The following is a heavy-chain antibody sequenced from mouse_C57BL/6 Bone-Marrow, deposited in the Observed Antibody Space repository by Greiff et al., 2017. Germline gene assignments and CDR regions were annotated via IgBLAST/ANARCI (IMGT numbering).Heavy chain of an antibody. Sequence: QVQLKESGPGLVAPSQSLSITCTVSGFSLTSYAISWVRQPPGKGLEWLGVIWTGGGTHYTSALKSRLSLIKDNSKSQVSLKMNSLQTDDTDRYYSARRGAMDYWGQGTSVTVSS. V-gene: IGHV2-9-1*01. J-gene: IGHJ4*01. CDR3: ARRGAMDY. CDR2: IWTGGGT. CDR1: GFSLTSYA.